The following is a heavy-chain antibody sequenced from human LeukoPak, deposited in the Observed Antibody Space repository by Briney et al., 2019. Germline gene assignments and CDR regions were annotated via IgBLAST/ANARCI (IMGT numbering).Heavy chain of an antibody. D-gene: IGHD6-19*01. J-gene: IGHJ5*02. CDR2: ISYDGSNK. V-gene: IGHV3-30*18. CDR3: AKDLQWLAPPGNWFDP. Sequence: GGSLRLSCAASGFILSSYWMAWVRQAPGKGLEWVAVISYDGSNKYYADSVKGRFTISRDNSKNTLYLQMNSLRAEDTAVYYCAKDLQWLAPPGNWFDPWGRGTLVTVSS. CDR1: GFILSSYW.